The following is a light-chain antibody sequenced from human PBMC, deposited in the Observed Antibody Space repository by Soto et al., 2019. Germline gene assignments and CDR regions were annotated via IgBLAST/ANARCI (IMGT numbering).Light chain of an antibody. CDR3: QQAYSFPIT. J-gene: IGKJ5*01. Sequence: DIQMTQSPSSVSASVGDTVTITCRASHYIDSWLAWYQQKPGKAPKLLIYDAYRLRSGVPSTFSGSRSGTDFTLTITDLQPEEFATYYCQQAYSFPITFGQGTRLEIK. V-gene: IGKV1-12*01. CDR2: DAY. CDR1: HYIDSW.